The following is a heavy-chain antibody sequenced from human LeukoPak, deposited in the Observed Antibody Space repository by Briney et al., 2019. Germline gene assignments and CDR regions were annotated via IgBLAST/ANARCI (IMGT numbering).Heavy chain of an antibody. CDR3: AREYSGSYDPFEY. D-gene: IGHD1-26*01. CDR1: GYTLTSYY. J-gene: IGHJ4*02. V-gene: IGHV1-46*01. Sequence: ASVKLSCKASGYTLTSYYIHWVRQAPGQGRDWIGISNPGGGGTSYAQNFQGIVTMTRYTSTSTVYMQLSSLRSEETGVYYCAREYSGSYDPFEYWGQGPLVTVSS. CDR2: SNPGGGGT.